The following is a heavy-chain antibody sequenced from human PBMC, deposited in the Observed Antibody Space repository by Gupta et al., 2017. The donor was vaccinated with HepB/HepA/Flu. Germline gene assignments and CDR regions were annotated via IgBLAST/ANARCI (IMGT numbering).Heavy chain of an antibody. CDR2: ISAHNGNR. CDR1: GYIFSNYG. D-gene: IGHD3-10*01. J-gene: IGHJ4*02. CDR3: ARLNGLGYYGSDY. V-gene: IGHV1-18*01. Sequence: VLLVQSGAEVKKPGASVKVSCKASGYIFSNYGITWVRQAPGQGLEWMGWISAHNGNRQYAQKFQGRVTMTTDTSTSTAYMELGSLTSDDTAAYYCARLNGLGYYGSDYWGQGTLVTVSP.